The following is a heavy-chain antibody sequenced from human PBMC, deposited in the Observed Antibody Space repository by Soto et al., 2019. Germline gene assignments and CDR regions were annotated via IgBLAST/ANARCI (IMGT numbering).Heavy chain of an antibody. J-gene: IGHJ4*02. CDR3: ARQVATLGIFDY. CDR1: GGSISSYY. V-gene: IGHV4-59*08. CDR2: IYYSGST. Sequence: SETLSLTCTVSGGSISSYYWSWIRQPPGKGLEWIGYIYYSGSTNYNPSLKSRVTISVDTSKNQFSLKLSFVTAADTAVYYCARQVATLGIFDYWGQGTLVTVS. D-gene: IGHD5-12*01.